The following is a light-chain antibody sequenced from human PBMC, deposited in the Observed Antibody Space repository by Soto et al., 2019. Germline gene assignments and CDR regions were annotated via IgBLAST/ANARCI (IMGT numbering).Light chain of an antibody. CDR1: QTAASS. CDR3: QQSFNTPFT. J-gene: IGKJ3*01. Sequence: IQMTQSPSSLSASVGDRVTITCGASQTAASSLNWYQQRPGKAPKLLIRAAPRLESGVPARFSGSGSGTEFTLTISRLQPEDVATYYCQQSFNTPFTFGPGTKVDV. V-gene: IGKV1-39*01. CDR2: AAP.